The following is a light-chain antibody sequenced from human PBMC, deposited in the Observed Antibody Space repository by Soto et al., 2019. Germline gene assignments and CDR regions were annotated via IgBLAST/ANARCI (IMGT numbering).Light chain of an antibody. CDR1: SSNIGAGYD. J-gene: IGLJ2*01. Sequence: QSVLTQPPSVSGAPGQRVTISCTGSSSNIGAGYDVHWYQQLPGTAPKLLIYGNSNRPSGVPDRFSGSKSVTSASLAITGLQAEDEADYYCQSYDSSLSGLLFGGGTKLTVL. CDR3: QSYDSSLSGLL. V-gene: IGLV1-40*01. CDR2: GNS.